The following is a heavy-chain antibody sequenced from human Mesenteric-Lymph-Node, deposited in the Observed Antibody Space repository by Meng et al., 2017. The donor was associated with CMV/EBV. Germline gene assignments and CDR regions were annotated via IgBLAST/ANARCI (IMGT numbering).Heavy chain of an antibody. J-gene: IGHJ4*02. V-gene: IGHV4-39*07. Sequence: SETLSLTCTVSGASISSNTYSWVWLRQSPEKGLEWIGTISTSGSTYYNPSLKSRVTMSLDASSNHFSLKMTSLTAADTAIYFCARALLAYHYDDTPYYYFDYWGQGTLVTVSS. CDR1: GASISSNTYS. CDR2: ISTSGST. CDR3: ARALLAYHYDDTPYYYFDY. D-gene: IGHD3-16*01.